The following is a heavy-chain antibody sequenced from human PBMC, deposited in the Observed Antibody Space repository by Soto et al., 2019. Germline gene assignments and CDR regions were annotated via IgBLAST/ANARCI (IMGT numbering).Heavy chain of an antibody. CDR2: VIPVFKTA. V-gene: IGHV1-69*12. J-gene: IGHJ6*02. CDR3: ARSRFVVGVTEDYYGMDV. Sequence: QVQLVQSGADVMKTGSSVKVSCKSSGGTFSNSPISWVRQAPGQGLEWVGGVIPVFKTANYAQKFQGRVTITADESTNTAYMGLSSLRSGDTAVYYCARSRFVVGVTEDYYGMDVWGQGTTVTVSS. CDR1: GGTFSNSP. D-gene: IGHD2-15*01.